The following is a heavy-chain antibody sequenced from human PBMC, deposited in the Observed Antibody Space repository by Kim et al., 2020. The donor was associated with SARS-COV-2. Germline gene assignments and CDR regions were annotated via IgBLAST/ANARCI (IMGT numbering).Heavy chain of an antibody. Sequence: GGSLRLSCSASGFTFSSYAMHWVRQAPGKGLEYVSAISSNGGSTYYADSVKGRFTISRDNSKNTLYLQMSSLRAEDTAVYYCVKGSMIVVVTPWYFDLWGRGTLVTVSS. V-gene: IGHV3-64D*09. CDR2: ISSNGGST. D-gene: IGHD3-22*01. CDR1: GFTFSSYA. J-gene: IGHJ2*01. CDR3: VKGSMIVVVTPWYFDL.